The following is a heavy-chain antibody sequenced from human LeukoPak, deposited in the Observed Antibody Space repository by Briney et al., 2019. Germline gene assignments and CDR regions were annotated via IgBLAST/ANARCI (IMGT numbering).Heavy chain of an antibody. CDR2: INHSGST. CDR1: GGSFSDYY. CDR3: AQILDTDYYYMDV. V-gene: IGHV4-34*01. D-gene: IGHD3-9*01. J-gene: IGHJ6*03. Sequence: SETLSLTCAVYGGSFSDYYWSWIRQPPGKGLEWIGEINHSGSTNYNPSLKSRVTISVDTSKNQFSLKLSSVTAADTAVYYCAQILDTDYYYMDVWGKGTTVTVSS.